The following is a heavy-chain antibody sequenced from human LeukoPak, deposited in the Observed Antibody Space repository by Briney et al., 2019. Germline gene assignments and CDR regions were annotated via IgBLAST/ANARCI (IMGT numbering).Heavy chain of an antibody. Sequence: SETLSLTCAVYGGSFSGYYWSWIRQPPGKGLEWIGEINHSGSTNYNPSLKSRVTISVDTSKNQFSLKLSSVTAADTAVYYCARQSPTPVPINDAFDIWGQGTMVTVSS. J-gene: IGHJ3*02. D-gene: IGHD4-17*01. CDR3: ARQSPTPVPINDAFDI. V-gene: IGHV4-34*01. CDR1: GGSFSGYY. CDR2: INHSGST.